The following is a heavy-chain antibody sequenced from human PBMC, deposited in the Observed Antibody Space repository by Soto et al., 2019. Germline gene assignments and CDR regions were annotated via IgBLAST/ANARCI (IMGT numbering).Heavy chain of an antibody. J-gene: IGHJ4*02. Sequence: EVQLLESGGGLVQGGGSQRLSCAASGFTFDSYVMSWVRQAPGKGLEWGAGISGGGSTAFYADSVKGRFTTSRANAKNTVVLQMDSLRAEDTAIYYCAKDSNKYSSSLRGRYFDYWGQGTLVTVSS. V-gene: IGHV3-23*01. D-gene: IGHD3-22*01. CDR3: AKDSNKYSSSLRGRYFDY. CDR2: ISGGGSTA. CDR1: GFTFDSYV.